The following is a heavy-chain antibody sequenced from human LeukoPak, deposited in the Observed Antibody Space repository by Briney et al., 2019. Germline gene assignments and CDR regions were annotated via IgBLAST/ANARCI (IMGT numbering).Heavy chain of an antibody. J-gene: IGHJ4*02. Sequence: PSQTVSLTCTVSGGSISSGGYYWSWIRQHPGKGLEWIGYIYYSGSTYYNPSLKSRVTISVDTSKNQFSLKLSSVTAADTAAYYCARGRRGYSYGTFDYWGQGTLVTVSS. V-gene: IGHV4-31*03. CDR1: GGSISSGGYY. CDR3: ARGRRGYSYGTFDY. D-gene: IGHD5-18*01. CDR2: IYYSGST.